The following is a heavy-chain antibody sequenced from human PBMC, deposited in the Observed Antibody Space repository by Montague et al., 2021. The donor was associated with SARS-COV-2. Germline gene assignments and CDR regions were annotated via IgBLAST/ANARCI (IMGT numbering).Heavy chain of an antibody. V-gene: IGHV3-20*01. CDR1: GFTFDDYG. D-gene: IGHD2-15*01. Sequence: SLRLPCAASGFTFDDYGMSWVRQAPGKGLEWVSGINWNGGSTGYADSVKGRFTISRDNAKNSLYLQMNSLRAEDTALDHCARVVGHSPYYYGMDVWGQGTTVTVSS. CDR3: ARVVGHSPYYYGMDV. CDR2: INWNGGST. J-gene: IGHJ6*02.